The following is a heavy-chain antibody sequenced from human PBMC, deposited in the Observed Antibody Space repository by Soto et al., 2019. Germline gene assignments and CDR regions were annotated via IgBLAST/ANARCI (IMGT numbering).Heavy chain of an antibody. Sequence: QDPLLQSGAEVKKPGASVTVSCKASGYSFTNYGITWVRQAPGQGLEWMGWISASNGNTHYAQKLQGRGTMTTDASTSTAYMKLRSLRSDDTAVYYCARDRGAAPPVAGNTHYYYYMDVWGKGTTGTVSS. CDR3: ARDRGAAPPVAGNTHYYYYMDV. CDR1: GYSFTNYG. CDR2: ISASNGNT. J-gene: IGHJ6*03. V-gene: IGHV1-18*01. D-gene: IGHD6-19*01.